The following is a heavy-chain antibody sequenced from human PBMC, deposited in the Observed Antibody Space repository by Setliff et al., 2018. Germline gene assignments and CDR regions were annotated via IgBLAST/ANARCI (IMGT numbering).Heavy chain of an antibody. Sequence: PSETLSLTCNVSGASISSGSHYWSWIRQSAGEKPTWIGHVYSTGSTNYNPSFESRVSISVDKSNNQFSLKMTSVTAADTAMYYCVRDRYGRNSDGSGVYNWFDSWGQGILVT. CDR2: VYSTGST. V-gene: IGHV4-61*09. D-gene: IGHD2-15*01. J-gene: IGHJ5*01. CDR1: GASISSGSHY. CDR3: VRDRYGRNSDGSGVYNWFDS.